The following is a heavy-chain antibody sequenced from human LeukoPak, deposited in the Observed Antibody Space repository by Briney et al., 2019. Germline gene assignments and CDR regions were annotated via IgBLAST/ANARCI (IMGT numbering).Heavy chain of an antibody. CDR1: GFTFTKYG. J-gene: IGHJ4*02. Sequence: GGSLILSCAASGFTFTKYGMHWVRQAPGKGLEWVAVISYDGSDKYYGDSVKGRFTISRDSSKNRLYLQMNSLRADDTAVYYCAKDLDSYDSSGYFDSWGQGTLVTVSS. V-gene: IGHV3-30*18. CDR3: AKDLDSYDSSGYFDS. D-gene: IGHD3-22*01. CDR2: ISYDGSDK.